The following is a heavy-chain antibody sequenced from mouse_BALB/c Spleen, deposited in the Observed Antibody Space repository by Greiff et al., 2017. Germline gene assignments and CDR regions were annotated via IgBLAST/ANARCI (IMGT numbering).Heavy chain of an antibody. CDR1: GYTFTSYT. J-gene: IGHJ2*01. CDR3: ARVGVGRGFDY. D-gene: IGHD4-1*01. Sequence: QVQLQQSAAELARPGASVKMSCKASGYTFTSYTMHWVKQRPGQGLEWIGYINPSSGYTEYNQKFKDKTTLTADKSSSTAYMQLSSLTSEDSAVYYCARVGVGRGFDYWGQGTTLTVSS. CDR2: INPSSGYT. V-gene: IGHV1-4*02.